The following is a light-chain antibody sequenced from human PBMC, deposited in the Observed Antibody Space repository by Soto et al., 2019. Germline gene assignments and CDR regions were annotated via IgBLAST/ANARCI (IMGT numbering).Light chain of an antibody. J-gene: IGKJ2*01. CDR2: GVF. CDR3: QHYDGSPRT. Sequence: ENVLTQSPGTVSLSPGERATLSCRASQGVTSNHLAWYQQKPGQAPRLLIYGVFNRATGIPDRFSGSGSGTHFTLTITRLEPEDSALYFCQHYDGSPRTFGQGTKLEIK. V-gene: IGKV3-20*01. CDR1: QGVTSNH.